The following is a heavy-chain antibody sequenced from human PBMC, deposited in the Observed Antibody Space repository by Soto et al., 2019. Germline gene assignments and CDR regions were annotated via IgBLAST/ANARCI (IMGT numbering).Heavy chain of an antibody. J-gene: IGHJ4*02. D-gene: IGHD2-8*01. Sequence: SETLSLTCTVSGGSITTYYWAWIRQPPGKGLDWIGYVSYGGTTSYNPSLNSRVTISVDTSKTLLSLKLSSVTAADTAVYYCTRSSQPDRYCTNGVCTYFDSWGQGTQVTVSS. CDR2: VSYGGTT. V-gene: IGHV4-59*01. CDR3: TRSSQPDRYCTNGVCTYFDS. CDR1: GGSITTYY.